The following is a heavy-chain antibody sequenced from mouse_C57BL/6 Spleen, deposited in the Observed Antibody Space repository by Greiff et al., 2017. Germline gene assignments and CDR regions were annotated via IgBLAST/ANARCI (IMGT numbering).Heavy chain of an antibody. Sequence: EVKLMESGGDLVKPGGSLKLSCAASGFTFSSYGMSWVRQTPDKRLEWVATISSGGSYTYYPDSVKGRFTISRDNAKNTLYLQMSSLKSEDTAMYYCARPGGYYGYFDVWGTGTTVTVSS. CDR2: ISSGGSYT. CDR3: ARPGGYYGYFDV. D-gene: IGHD1-1*02. V-gene: IGHV5-6*01. J-gene: IGHJ1*03. CDR1: GFTFSSYG.